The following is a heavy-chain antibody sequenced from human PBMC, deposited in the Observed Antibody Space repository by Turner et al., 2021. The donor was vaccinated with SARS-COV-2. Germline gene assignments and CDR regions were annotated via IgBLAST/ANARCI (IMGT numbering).Heavy chain of an antibody. D-gene: IGHD2-21*02. CDR1: GYTLTELS. J-gene: IGHJ4*02. CDR2: FDPEDAET. CDR3: ATGYAYCGGDCSIDY. Sequence: QVQLVQSGAEVKTPGASVKASCKVSGYTLTELSMHWVRQAPGKGLEWMGGFDPEDAETIYAQKFQGRVTMTEDTTTDTAYMELSSLRSEDTAVYYCATGYAYCGGDCSIDYWGQGTLVTVSS. V-gene: IGHV1-24*01.